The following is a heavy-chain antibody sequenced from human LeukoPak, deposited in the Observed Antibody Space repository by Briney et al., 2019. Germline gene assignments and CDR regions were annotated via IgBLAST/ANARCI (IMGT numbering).Heavy chain of an antibody. CDR3: ARALFMDP. J-gene: IGHJ5*02. V-gene: IGHV3-30*03. CDR2: ISYDGSNK. CDR1: GFTFSSYG. Sequence: GRSQRLSCAASGFTFSSYGMHWVRQAPGKGLEWVAVISYDGSNKYYADSVKGRFTISRGNSKNTLYLQMNCLRAEDTAVYYCARALFMDPWGQGTLVTVSS. D-gene: IGHD3-16*01.